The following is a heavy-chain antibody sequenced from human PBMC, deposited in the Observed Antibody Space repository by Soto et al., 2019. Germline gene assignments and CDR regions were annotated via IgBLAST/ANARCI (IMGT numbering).Heavy chain of an antibody. CDR1: GGSINSNNYY. D-gene: IGHD1-26*01. CDR3: ARGRGGRDGVFDY. Sequence: PSETLSLTCTVSGGSINSNNYYWSWIRQPPGKGLEWIGYIYYSGSTNYNPSLKSRVTISVDTSKNQFSLKLSSVTAADTAVYYCARGRGGRDGVFDYWGQGTLVTVSS. CDR2: IYYSGST. J-gene: IGHJ4*02. V-gene: IGHV4-61*01.